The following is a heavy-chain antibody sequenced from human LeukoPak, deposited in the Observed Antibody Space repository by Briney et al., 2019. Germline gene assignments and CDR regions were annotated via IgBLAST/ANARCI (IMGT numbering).Heavy chain of an antibody. CDR3: TKGSFDH. D-gene: IGHD2-15*01. J-gene: IGHJ3*01. CDR2: IDPVGAT. V-gene: IGHV3-53*01. Sequence: GGSLRLSCAGSEFSVSANYMNWVRQAPGKELEWVSFIDPVGATSYAASVKGRFTISREDSKNALLLQMDSLRVEDTAMYYCTKGSFDHWGQGTMVTVSS. CDR1: EFSVSANY.